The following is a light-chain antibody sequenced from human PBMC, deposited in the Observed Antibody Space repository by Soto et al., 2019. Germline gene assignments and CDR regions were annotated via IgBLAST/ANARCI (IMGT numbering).Light chain of an antibody. V-gene: IGKV3-11*01. CDR3: QQRSNWPPWT. J-gene: IGKJ1*01. CDR2: DAS. CDR1: QSVSSY. Sequence: EIVLTHSPATLSLSPGERATLSFSASQSVSSYLAWYQQKPGQAPRLLIYDASNRATGIPARFSGSGSGTDFTLTISSLEPEDFAVYYCQQRSNWPPWTFGQGTKVDNK.